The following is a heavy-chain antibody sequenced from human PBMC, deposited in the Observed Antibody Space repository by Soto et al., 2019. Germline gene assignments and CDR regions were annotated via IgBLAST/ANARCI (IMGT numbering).Heavy chain of an antibody. CDR3: ATDETDASSSLNCHYVDH. V-gene: IGHV1-18*01. D-gene: IGHD2-2*01. Sequence: SVKVSCKTAGLTYGVSWVRQAPGQGLEWMGWISLHNGDSNNAPKLQGRITMTTDTSASTTYMELRSLRSDDTSVYYCATDETDASSSLNCHYVDHWGQATLVTVSS. CDR1: GLTYG. J-gene: IGHJ4*02. CDR2: ISLHNGDS.